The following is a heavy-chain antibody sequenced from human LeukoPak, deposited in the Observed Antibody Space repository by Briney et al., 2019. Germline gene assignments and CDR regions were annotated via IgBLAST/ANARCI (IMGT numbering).Heavy chain of an antibody. CDR1: GFTFSCYA. V-gene: IGHV3-23*01. CDR2: ISSRGGST. D-gene: IGHD1-1*01. CDR3: AKDRVRTEF. Sequence: PGGSLRLSCAASGFTFSCYAMSWVRQAPGKGLEWVSSISSRGGSTYSADSVKGRFTISRDNSINTLYLLMNSLRAEDTAVYYCAKDRVRTEFWGQGTLVTVSS. J-gene: IGHJ4*02.